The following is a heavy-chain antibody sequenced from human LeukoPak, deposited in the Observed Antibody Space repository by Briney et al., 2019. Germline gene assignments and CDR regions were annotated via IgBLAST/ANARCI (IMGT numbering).Heavy chain of an antibody. D-gene: IGHD2-21*02. J-gene: IGHJ4*02. CDR1: DYSISSAYY. Sequence: SEALSLTCAVSDYSISSAYYWGWIRQPPGKGLEWIGSIYHSGSTDYNPSLKSRVTLSVDTSKNQFSLKLRSVTAADTAVYYCARDQAYCGGDCYFDFWGQGTLVTASS. CDR3: ARDQAYCGGDCYFDF. CDR2: IYHSGST. V-gene: IGHV4-38-2*02.